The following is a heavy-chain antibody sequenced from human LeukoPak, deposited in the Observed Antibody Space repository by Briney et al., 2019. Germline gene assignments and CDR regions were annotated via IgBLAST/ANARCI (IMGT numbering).Heavy chain of an antibody. Sequence: ASVKVSCKASGYTFTDFHVHWVRQAPGQGLEWTGWINSNTGNTYYAQNFQGRVTMTRDASITTAYMELGSLRSDDTAVYYCARDPPGTDSFFDYWGQGTLVTVSS. CDR2: INSNTGNT. D-gene: IGHD1-1*01. CDR3: ARDPPGTDSFFDY. CDR1: GYTFTDFH. J-gene: IGHJ4*02. V-gene: IGHV1-2*02.